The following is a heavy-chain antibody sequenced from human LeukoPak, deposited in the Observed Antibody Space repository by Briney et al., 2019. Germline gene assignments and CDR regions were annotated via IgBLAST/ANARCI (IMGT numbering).Heavy chain of an antibody. Sequence: GGSLRLSCAASGFTFSDYYMSWIRQAPGKGLEGVSYISSSGSTIYYADSVKGRFTISRDSAKNSLYLQMNSLRAEDTAVYYCAGIEYSSSSASDYWGQGTLVTVSS. V-gene: IGHV3-11*01. CDR3: AGIEYSSSSASDY. D-gene: IGHD6-6*01. CDR2: ISSSGSTI. J-gene: IGHJ4*02. CDR1: GFTFSDYY.